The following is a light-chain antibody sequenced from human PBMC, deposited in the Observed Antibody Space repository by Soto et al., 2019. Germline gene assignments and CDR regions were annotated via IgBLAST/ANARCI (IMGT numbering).Light chain of an antibody. J-gene: IGLJ2*01. CDR2: SND. Sequence: QSVLTQAPSASGTPGQRVTISCSGSSSNIGSNTVSWYQQFPGTAPKLLIYSNDQRPSGVPDRFSGSKSGTSASLAIGGLQSEYEADYYCAAWDGSLNGWVFGGGTKLTVL. CDR1: SSNIGSNT. CDR3: AAWDGSLNGWV. V-gene: IGLV1-44*01.